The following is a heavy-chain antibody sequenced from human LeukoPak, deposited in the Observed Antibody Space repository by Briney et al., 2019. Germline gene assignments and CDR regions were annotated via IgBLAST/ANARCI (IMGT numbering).Heavy chain of an antibody. J-gene: IGHJ3*02. CDR2: ISDDGRVT. D-gene: IGHD3-3*01. V-gene: IGHV3-74*01. Sequence: GGSLRLSCAASGFTFNRYYMYWIRQAPGKGLVWVSRISDDGRVTLYADFVKGRFTISRDNAKNTLSLQMNSLRVEDTAVYYCVRDRGGYDFWSGYRTSGAFDIWGQGTMVTVSS. CDR3: VRDRGGYDFWSGYRTSGAFDI. CDR1: GFTFNRYY.